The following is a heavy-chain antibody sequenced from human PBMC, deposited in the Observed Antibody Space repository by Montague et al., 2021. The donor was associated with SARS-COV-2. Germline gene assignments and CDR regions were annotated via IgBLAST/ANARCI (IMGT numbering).Heavy chain of an antibody. J-gene: IGHJ6*02. Sequence: SETLSLTCAVYGGSFTGYYWSWLRQPPGKGLEWIGEINHSGSTNYNPSLKSRVTTSVDTSKNQFSLKLSSVTAADTAVYYCARGRPVTTFDYYYGMDVWGQGTTVTVSS. V-gene: IGHV4-34*01. CDR3: ARGRPVTTFDYYYGMDV. CDR2: INHSGST. CDR1: GGSFTGYY. D-gene: IGHD4-17*01.